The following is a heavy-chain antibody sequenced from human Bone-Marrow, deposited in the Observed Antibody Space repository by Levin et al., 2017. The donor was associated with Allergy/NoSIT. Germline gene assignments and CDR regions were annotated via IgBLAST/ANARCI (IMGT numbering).Heavy chain of an antibody. CDR3: AVRGRSTAMGLDY. J-gene: IGHJ4*02. CDR2: IYTSGST. V-gene: IGHV4-61*02. D-gene: IGHD5-18*01. Sequence: SETLSLTCTVSGGSISSGSYYWSWIRQPAGKGLEWIGRIYTSGSTNYNPSLKSRVTISVDTSKNQFSLKLSSVTAADTAVYYCAVRGRSTAMGLDYWGQGTLVTVSS. CDR1: GGSISSGSYY.